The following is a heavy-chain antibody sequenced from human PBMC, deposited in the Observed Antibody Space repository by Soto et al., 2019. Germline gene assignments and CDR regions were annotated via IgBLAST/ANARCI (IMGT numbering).Heavy chain of an antibody. CDR1: GYTFTSYG. J-gene: IGHJ4*02. V-gene: IGHV1-18*01. Sequence: ASVKVSCKASGYTFTSYGISWVRQAPGQGLEWMGWISAYNGNTNYAQKLQGRVTMTTDTSTSTAYMELRSLRSDDTAVYYCARFFYDFGTSYFGSWGQGNLVTVSS. D-gene: IGHD3-3*01. CDR2: ISAYNGNT. CDR3: ARFFYDFGTSYFGS.